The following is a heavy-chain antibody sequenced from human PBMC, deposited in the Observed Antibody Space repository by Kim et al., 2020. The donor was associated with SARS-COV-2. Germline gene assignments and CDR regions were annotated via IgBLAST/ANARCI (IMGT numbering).Heavy chain of an antibody. Sequence: NNSPSVQGHVTISADKAISTAYLQWSSLKASDTAMYYCARHRTLEDAFDIWGQGTMVTVSS. D-gene: IGHD3-3*01. V-gene: IGHV5-10-1*01. CDR3: ARHRTLEDAFDI. J-gene: IGHJ3*02.